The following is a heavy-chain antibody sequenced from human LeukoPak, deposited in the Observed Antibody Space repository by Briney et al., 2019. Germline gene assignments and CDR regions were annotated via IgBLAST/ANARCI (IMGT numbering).Heavy chain of an antibody. J-gene: IGHJ4*02. V-gene: IGHV4-4*07. CDR1: GGSISTYY. CDR2: ISTGGST. CDR3: ARVTLREFPPRYSSVDY. D-gene: IGHD6-19*01. Sequence: PSETLSLTCTVSGGSISTYYWSWVRQPAGKGLEWIGRISTGGSTNYNPSLRSRATMSVDTSKNQFSLKLSSVTAADTAVYYCARVTLREFPPRYSSVDYWGQGTLVTVSS.